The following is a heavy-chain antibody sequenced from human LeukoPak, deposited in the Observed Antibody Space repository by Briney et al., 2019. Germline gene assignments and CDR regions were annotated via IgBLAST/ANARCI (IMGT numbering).Heavy chain of an antibody. CDR2: ISGSGGST. V-gene: IGHV3-23*01. Sequence: GGSLRLSCAASGFTFTTYAMSWVRQAPGKGLEWVSVISGSGGSTYYADSVKGRFTISRDNSKNTLYLQMNSLRAEDTAVYYCAKDKMPGYCSSTNCLFDYFDYWGQGTLVTVSS. J-gene: IGHJ4*02. CDR1: GFTFTTYA. CDR3: AKDKMPGYCSSTNCLFDYFDY. D-gene: IGHD2-2*03.